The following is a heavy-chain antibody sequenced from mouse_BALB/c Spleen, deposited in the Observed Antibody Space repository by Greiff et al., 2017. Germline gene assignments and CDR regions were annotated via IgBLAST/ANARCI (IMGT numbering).Heavy chain of an antibody. CDR3: ARSRWYFDV. Sequence: EVKLVESGGGLVQPGGSRKLSCAASGFTFSSFGMHWVRQAPEKGLEWVAYISSGSSTIYYADTVKGRFTISRDNPKNTLFLQMTSLRSEDTAMHYCARSRWYFDVWGAGTTVTVSS. CDR2: ISSGSSTI. V-gene: IGHV5-17*02. CDR1: GFTFSSFG. J-gene: IGHJ1*01.